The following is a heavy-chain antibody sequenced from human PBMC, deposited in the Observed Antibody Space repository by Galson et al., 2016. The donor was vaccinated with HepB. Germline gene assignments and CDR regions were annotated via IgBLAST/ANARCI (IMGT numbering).Heavy chain of an antibody. J-gene: IGHJ4*02. CDR2: MHHSGNT. V-gene: IGHV4-38-2*02. Sequence: ETLSLTCTVSGYSISSGFNWGWLRAAPGKGLEWIGSMHHSGNTFCNPSVRSRVTISIDMSKNQFSLNLTSVTAADPAVYYCAREHWGHTIPDFWGQGTLVTVSS. CDR3: AREHWGHTIPDF. CDR1: GYSISSGFN. D-gene: IGHD3-3*01.